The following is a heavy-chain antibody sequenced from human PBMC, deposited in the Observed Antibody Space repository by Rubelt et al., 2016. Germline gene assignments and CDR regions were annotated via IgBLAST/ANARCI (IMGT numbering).Heavy chain of an antibody. V-gene: IGHV4-39*07. Sequence: QLQLQESGPGLVQPWETLALTCTVSGDSINGFPLHSYYWSWIRQPPGKGLEWIGEINHRGSTNYNPSLKSRVTIPVDTSMDQVSQKLASVTAADTAVYYCAGDYGGNSAVSWGRGTLITVSS. CDR3: AGDYGGNSAVS. J-gene: IGHJ5*02. D-gene: IGHD4-23*01. CDR1: GDSINGFPLHSYY. CDR2: INHRGST.